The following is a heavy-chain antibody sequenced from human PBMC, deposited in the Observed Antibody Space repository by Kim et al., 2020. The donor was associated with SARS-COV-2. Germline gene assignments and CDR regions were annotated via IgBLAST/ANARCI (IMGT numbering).Heavy chain of an antibody. Sequence: SVKVSCKASGGTFSSYAISWVRQAPGQGLEWMGRIIPILGIANYAQKFQGRVTITADKSTSTAYMELSSLRSEDTAVYYCARSYGACGGDCSSHFDYWGQGTLVTVSS. CDR2: IIPILGIA. D-gene: IGHD2-21*02. J-gene: IGHJ4*02. CDR3: ARSYGACGGDCSSHFDY. CDR1: GGTFSSYA. V-gene: IGHV1-69*04.